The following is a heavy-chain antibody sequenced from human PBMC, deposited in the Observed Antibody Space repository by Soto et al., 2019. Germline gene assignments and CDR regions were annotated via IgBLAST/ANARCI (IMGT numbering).Heavy chain of an antibody. J-gene: IGHJ5*02. CDR3: ARLMGARGGNWFDP. V-gene: IGHV4-39*01. CDR2: IYYSEST. D-gene: IGHD1-26*01. CDR1: GGSISSSSYY. Sequence: SETLSLTCTVSGGSISSSSYYWGWIRQPPGEGLEWIGSIYYSESTYSNPSLKSRVTISVDTSKNQFSLKLSSVTAADTAVYYCARLMGARGGNWFDPWGQGTLVTVSS.